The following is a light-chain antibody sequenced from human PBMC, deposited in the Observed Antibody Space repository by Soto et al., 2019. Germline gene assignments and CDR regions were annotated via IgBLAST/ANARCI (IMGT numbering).Light chain of an antibody. Sequence: EIMLTQSPGTLSLSPGERATLSCRSSQRFTSNSLAWYQQKPGQAPRLLISGVSNRATGIPDRFSGSGSGTDFTLTIRRMETQDVAVYSCQQYDSSPRTVGQATKVDSK. CDR3: QQYDSSPRT. CDR2: GVS. V-gene: IGKV3-20*01. CDR1: QRFTSNS. J-gene: IGKJ1*01.